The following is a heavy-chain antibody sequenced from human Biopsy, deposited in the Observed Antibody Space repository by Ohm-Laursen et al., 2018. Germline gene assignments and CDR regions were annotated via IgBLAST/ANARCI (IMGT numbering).Heavy chain of an antibody. D-gene: IGHD3-3*01. CDR2: ISYRGTT. CDR1: GGSIRSNGFC. V-gene: IGHV4-39*01. CDR3: ARLRGGVVINYSWFDP. Sequence: TLSLTCTVSGGSIRSNGFCWGWIRQPPGKGLEWIGSISYRGTTSYNPSLKSRVAISVDTSKNQLSLSLNSVTAADTAVFYCARLRGGVVINYSWFDPWGQGILVTVSS. J-gene: IGHJ5*02.